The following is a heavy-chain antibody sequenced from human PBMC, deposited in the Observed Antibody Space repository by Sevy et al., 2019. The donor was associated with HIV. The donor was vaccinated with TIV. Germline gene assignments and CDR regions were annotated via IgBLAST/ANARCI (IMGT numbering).Heavy chain of an antibody. CDR2: IGPAGEI. CDR3: AGEWLRDTGGIDV. Sequence: GGSLRLSCAGSGITFSTYDNHWVRQATGKGLEWVASIGPAGEIFYSGSVKGRFTISRENAKNSVYLQMNSLTAEDTAVYYCAGEWLRDTGGIDVWGQGTTVTVSS. J-gene: IGHJ6*02. CDR1: GITFSTYD. V-gene: IGHV3-13*01. D-gene: IGHD5-12*01.